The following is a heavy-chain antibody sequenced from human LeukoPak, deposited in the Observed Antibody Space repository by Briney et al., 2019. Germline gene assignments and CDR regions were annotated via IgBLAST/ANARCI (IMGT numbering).Heavy chain of an antibody. D-gene: IGHD4-17*01. Sequence: GGSLRLSCAASGFTLSNAWMSWVRQAPGKGLEWVGRIKSKTDGGTTDYAAPVKGRFTISRDDSKNTLYLQVNSLKTEDTAVYYCTRVTTVTTIYYYYMDVWGKGTTVTISS. CDR3: TRVTTVTTIYYYYMDV. CDR2: IKSKTDGGTT. V-gene: IGHV3-15*01. CDR1: GFTLSNAW. J-gene: IGHJ6*03.